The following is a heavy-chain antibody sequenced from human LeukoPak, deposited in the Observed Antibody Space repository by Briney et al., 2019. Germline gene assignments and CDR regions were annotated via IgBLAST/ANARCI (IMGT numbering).Heavy chain of an antibody. Sequence: GGSLRLSCVVSGLSFSRYGMHWVRQAPGKGLDWVANIKQDGSEKYYVDSVKGRFTISRDNAKNSLYLQMNSLRAEDTAVYYCARDTIFGDYGMDVWGQGTTVTVSS. CDR2: IKQDGSEK. J-gene: IGHJ6*02. CDR3: ARDTIFGDYGMDV. V-gene: IGHV3-7*03. CDR1: GLSFSRYG. D-gene: IGHD3-3*01.